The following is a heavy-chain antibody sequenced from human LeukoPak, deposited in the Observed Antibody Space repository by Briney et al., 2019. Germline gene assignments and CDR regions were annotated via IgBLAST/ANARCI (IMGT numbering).Heavy chain of an antibody. CDR2: ISSSSSYI. CDR3: ARVGVYYDILTGYYSYYYGMDV. V-gene: IGHV3-21*01. D-gene: IGHD3-9*01. J-gene: IGHJ6*02. CDR1: GFTFSSYS. Sequence: GGSLRLSCAASGFTFSSYSMNWVRQAPGKGLEWVSSISSSSSYIYYADSVKGRFTISRDNAKNSLYLQMNSLRAEDTAVYYCARVGVYYDILTGYYSYYYGMDVWGQGTTVTVSS.